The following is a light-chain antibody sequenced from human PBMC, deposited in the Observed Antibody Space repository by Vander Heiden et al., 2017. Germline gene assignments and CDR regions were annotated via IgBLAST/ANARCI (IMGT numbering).Light chain of an antibody. CDR1: GGSIAGNY. J-gene: IGLJ2*01. CDR2: EDN. V-gene: IGLV6-57*02. Sequence: FMLTQLHPISKSPLMTVTISCTGYGGSIAGNYVQWFQQRPGDAPTTVIYEDNRRPSGVPDRFSGSIDRSSNSASLTISGLKTEDEADYYCQSYDDSDQGVIGGGTKLTVL. CDR3: QSYDDSDQGV.